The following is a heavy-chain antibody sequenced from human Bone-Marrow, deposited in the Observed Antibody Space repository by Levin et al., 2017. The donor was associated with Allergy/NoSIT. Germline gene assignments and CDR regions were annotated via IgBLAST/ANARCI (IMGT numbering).Heavy chain of an antibody. CDR2: ISGNAGST. CDR3: AKPLPGFSGFDY. J-gene: IGHJ4*02. D-gene: IGHD3-10*01. V-gene: IGHV3-23*01. Sequence: SGGSLRLSCAASGFTFSTDVMSWVRQAPGKGLEWVSTISGNAGSTYYADSVKGRFTVSRDNFKNTLYLQMNTLRADDTAVYYCAKPLPGFSGFDYWGQGTLVTVSS. CDR1: GFTFSTDV.